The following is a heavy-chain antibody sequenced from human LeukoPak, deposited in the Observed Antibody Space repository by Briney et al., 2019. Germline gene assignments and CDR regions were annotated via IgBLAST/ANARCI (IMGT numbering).Heavy chain of an antibody. CDR2: ITNTGGT. Sequence: PSETLSLTCTVSGGSISNGGHYWVWIRQPPGKGLEWIGTITNTGGTYSNPSLKSRVTISIDASKTQISLKLTSVTAAGTAVFYCARKTPGTSVDVWGQGTPVTVSS. CDR1: GGSISNGGHY. J-gene: IGHJ6*02. V-gene: IGHV4-39*01. D-gene: IGHD3-10*01. CDR3: ARKTPGTSVDV.